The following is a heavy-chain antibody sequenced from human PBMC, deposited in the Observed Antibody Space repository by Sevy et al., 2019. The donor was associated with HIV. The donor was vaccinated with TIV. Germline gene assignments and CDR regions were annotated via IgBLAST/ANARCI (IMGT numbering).Heavy chain of an antibody. Sequence: GESLKISCAASGFTVSGHHMSWVRQTPGKGLEWISVIYSGGLTYYANSVKGRFTISSDNSRDTVYLQMSSLRPADTAVYFCASFGIRDVYWGQGILVTVSS. CDR2: IYSGGLT. CDR1: GFTVSGHH. V-gene: IGHV3-66*02. CDR3: ASFGIRDVY. J-gene: IGHJ4*02. D-gene: IGHD3-3*01.